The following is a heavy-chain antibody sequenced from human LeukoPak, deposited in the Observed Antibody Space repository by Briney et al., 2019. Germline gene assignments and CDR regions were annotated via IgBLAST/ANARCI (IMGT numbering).Heavy chain of an antibody. CDR2: IKQDGSEK. CDR1: GFPFSSFW. CDR3: ASLGN. Sequence: GGSLRLSCAASGFPFSSFWMNWVRQAPGKGLEWVANIKQDGSEKFYVDSVKGRFTISRDNAKNSLYLQMNSLKVDDTAVYYCASLGNWGQGTLVTVSS. V-gene: IGHV3-7*01. J-gene: IGHJ4*02. D-gene: IGHD1-1*01.